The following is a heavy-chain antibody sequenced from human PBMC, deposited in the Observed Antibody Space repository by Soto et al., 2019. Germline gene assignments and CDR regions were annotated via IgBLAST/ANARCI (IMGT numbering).Heavy chain of an antibody. J-gene: IGHJ6*01. V-gene: IGHV3-30*18. Sequence: PWGSLRLSCAASGFTFSSDCMHWVRQAPGKGLERVAVISYDGSNKYYADSGKCRFTISRDNSKNTLYLQMNSLRAEDTTVYYFAKARSGTRLEGMEVWGQGTTVTV. CDR1: GFTFSSDC. CDR3: AKARSGTRLEGMEV. CDR2: ISYDGSNK. D-gene: IGHD3-10*01.